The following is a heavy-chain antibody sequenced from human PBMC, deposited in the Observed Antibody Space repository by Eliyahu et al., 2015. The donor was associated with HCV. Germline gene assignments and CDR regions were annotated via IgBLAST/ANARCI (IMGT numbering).Heavy chain of an antibody. V-gene: IGHV3-48*02. D-gene: IGHD3-10*01. CDR1: GXXFSPYP. CDR3: ARSSRGYGSGGWFDP. CDR2: ISGTGSTI. J-gene: IGHJ5*02. Sequence: EVQLVESGGGLVQPGXSLRLSCAAXGXXFSPYPMNWVRQAPGKGLEWLSYISGTGSTIYYADSVKGRFNISRDNAKNSLFLQMNSLRDEDTAVYYCARSSRGYGSGGWFDPWGQGTLVTVSS.